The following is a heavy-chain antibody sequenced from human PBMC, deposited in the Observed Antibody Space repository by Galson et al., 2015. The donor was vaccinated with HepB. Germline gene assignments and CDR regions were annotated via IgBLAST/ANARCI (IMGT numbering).Heavy chain of an antibody. Sequence: SVKVSCKASGGTFSSYAISWVRQAPGQGLEWMGGIIPIFGTADYAQKFQGRVTITADESTSAAYMELSSLRSEDTAVYYCARDIVSCSSTSCAPGAFDIWGQGTMVTVSS. V-gene: IGHV1-69*13. CDR1: GGTFSSYA. D-gene: IGHD2-2*01. CDR2: IIPIFGTA. J-gene: IGHJ3*02. CDR3: ARDIVSCSSTSCAPGAFDI.